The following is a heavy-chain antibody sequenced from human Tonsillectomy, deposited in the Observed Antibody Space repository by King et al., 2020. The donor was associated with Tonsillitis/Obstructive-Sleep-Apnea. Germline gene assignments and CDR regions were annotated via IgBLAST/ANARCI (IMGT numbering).Heavy chain of an antibody. CDR2: IHYSGCT. V-gene: IGHV4-39*02. CDR1: GGSISSIPFY. Sequence: QLQESGPGLVKPSETLSLTCTVSGGSISSIPFYWDWIRQPPGKGLEWIGRIHYSGCTYYNPSLKSRVTISVDTSKNQFSLKLSSVTAADTAVYYCARDGEYSSTNYFDNWGQGTLVTVSS. D-gene: IGHD6-6*01. CDR3: ARDGEYSSTNYFDN. J-gene: IGHJ4*02.